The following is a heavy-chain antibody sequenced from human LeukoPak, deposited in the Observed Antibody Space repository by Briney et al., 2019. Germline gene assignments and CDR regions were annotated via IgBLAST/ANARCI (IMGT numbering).Heavy chain of an antibody. V-gene: IGHV3-48*04. J-gene: IGHJ6*02. CDR1: GITFRIYS. CDR3: ARWTDSSNYYYAHYGMDV. CDR2: ISSSGTTT. Sequence: GGSPRLSCAVSGITFRIYSINWVRQAPGKGLEWVSYISSSGTTTYYADSVKGRFTISRDNAKNSVYLQMNSLSAEDTAVYYCARWTDSSNYYYAHYGMDVWGQGTTVTVSS. D-gene: IGHD3-22*01.